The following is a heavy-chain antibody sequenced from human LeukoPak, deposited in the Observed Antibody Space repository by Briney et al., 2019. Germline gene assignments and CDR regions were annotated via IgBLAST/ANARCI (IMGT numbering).Heavy chain of an antibody. CDR1: GFTFSSYG. D-gene: IGHD6-19*01. CDR3: ARGSYSGWFY. Sequence: GGSLRLSCAASGFTFSSYGMHWVRQAPGKGLEWVAVISYDGSNKYYADSVKGRFTISRDNSKNTLYLQMNSLRAEDTAVYYCARGSYSGWFYWGQGTLVTVSS. V-gene: IGHV3-30*03. J-gene: IGHJ4*02. CDR2: ISYDGSNK.